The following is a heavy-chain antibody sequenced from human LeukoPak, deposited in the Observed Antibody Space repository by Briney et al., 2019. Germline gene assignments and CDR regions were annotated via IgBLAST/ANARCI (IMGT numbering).Heavy chain of an antibody. Sequence: GGSLRLSCAASGFTFSSYAMSWVRQAPGKGLEWVSAISGSGGSTYYADSVKGRFTISRDNSKNTLYLQMNSLRAEDTAVYYCARDTEGSVDYYYMDVWGKGTTVTVSS. V-gene: IGHV3-23*01. CDR1: GFTFSSYA. J-gene: IGHJ6*03. CDR2: ISGSGGST. CDR3: ARDTEGSVDYYYMDV.